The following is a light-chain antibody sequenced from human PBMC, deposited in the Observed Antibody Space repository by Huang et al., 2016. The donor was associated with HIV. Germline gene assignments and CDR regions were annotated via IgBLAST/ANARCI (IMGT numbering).Light chain of an antibody. CDR2: DVS. V-gene: IGKV2-29*02. CDR3: MQSTHLRT. J-gene: IGKJ2*02. Sequence: IVMTQTPLSLSVTPGHPATISCKSNQSLLHSDGKTYLYWYLQRPGQSPQLLIDDVSSRVSGGPDRVRGSGSGTDFTLKISRVEAGDVGIYYCMQSTHLRTFGQGTKLEIK. CDR1: QSLLHSDGKTY.